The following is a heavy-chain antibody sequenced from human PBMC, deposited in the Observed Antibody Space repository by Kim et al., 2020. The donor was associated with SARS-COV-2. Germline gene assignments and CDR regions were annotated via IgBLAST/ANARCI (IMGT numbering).Heavy chain of an antibody. J-gene: IGHJ4*02. CDR3: AREPDTNGWSDFEW. D-gene: IGHD6-19*01. V-gene: IGHV3-74*01. Sequence: AYCVECRFTITRDNTKNTVYLQMSGLRAEDTAVYYCAREPDTNGWSDFEWWGQGTLVTVSS.